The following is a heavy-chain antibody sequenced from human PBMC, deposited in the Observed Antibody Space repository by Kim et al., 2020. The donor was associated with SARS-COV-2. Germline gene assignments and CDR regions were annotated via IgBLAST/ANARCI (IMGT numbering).Heavy chain of an antibody. CDR2: NT. J-gene: IGHJ4*02. D-gene: IGHD3-10*01. CDR3: ARDFRGDCDY. V-gene: IGHV3-33*01. Sequence: NTYYADSVKGRCTISRDNAKNTLYRQMNSRRAEGEAVYYCARDFRGDCDYWGQGPLVPVSS.